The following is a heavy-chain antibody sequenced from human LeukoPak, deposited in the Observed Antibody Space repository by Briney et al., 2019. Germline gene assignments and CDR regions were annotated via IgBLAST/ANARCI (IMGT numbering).Heavy chain of an antibody. CDR2: INHNGNVN. CDR3: ARGGGLDV. J-gene: IGHJ6*02. V-gene: IGHV3-7*03. D-gene: IGHD3-16*01. Sequence: GGSLRLSCAASGFTFSSYWMNWARQAPGKGLEWVASINHNGNVNYYVDSVKGRFTISRDNAKNSQYLQMSNLRAEDTAVYFCARGGGLDVWGQGATVTVSS. CDR1: GFTFSSYW.